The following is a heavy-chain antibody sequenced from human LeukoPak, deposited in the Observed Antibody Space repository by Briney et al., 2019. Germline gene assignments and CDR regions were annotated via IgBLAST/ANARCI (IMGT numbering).Heavy chain of an antibody. V-gene: IGHV4-39*01. J-gene: IGHJ4*02. CDR3: ARRGQAAGSKGAFDY. Sequence: SETLSLTCTVSGGSISSGSYYWGWIRQPPGKGLEWIGSIDYSGTTYCNPSLKSRVTISVDTSKNQFSLKLSSVTAADTALYYCARRGQAAGSKGAFDYWGQGTLVTVSS. CDR2: IDYSGTT. D-gene: IGHD6-13*01. CDR1: GGSISSGSYY.